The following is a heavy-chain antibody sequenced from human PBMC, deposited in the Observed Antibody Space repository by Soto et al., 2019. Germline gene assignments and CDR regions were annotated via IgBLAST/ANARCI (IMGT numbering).Heavy chain of an antibody. CDR3: ASTLSLGASYYMDV. Sequence: ASVKVSCKASGYTFTSYYMHWVRQAPGQGLEWMGMINPILGRTSYAQKFQGRVTITADTSTSTAYMELSSLRSEDTAVYYCASTLSLGASYYMDVWGKGTTVTVSS. CDR2: INPILGRT. J-gene: IGHJ6*03. CDR1: GYTFTSYY. V-gene: IGHV1-46*01. D-gene: IGHD1-26*01.